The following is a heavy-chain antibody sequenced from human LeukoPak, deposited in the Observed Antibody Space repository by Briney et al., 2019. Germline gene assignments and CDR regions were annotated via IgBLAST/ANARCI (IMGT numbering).Heavy chain of an antibody. CDR1: GYSFSTYG. CDR3: ARDRNRSGYDWVHDAFDI. CDR2: ISAYNGNT. Sequence: ASVKVSCKTSGYSFSTYGISWVRQAPGQGLEWMGWISAYNGNTNYAQKLQGRVTMTTDTSTSTAYMELRSLRSDDTAVYYCARDRNRSGYDWVHDAFDIWGQGTMATVSS. V-gene: IGHV1-18*01. D-gene: IGHD5-12*01. J-gene: IGHJ3*02.